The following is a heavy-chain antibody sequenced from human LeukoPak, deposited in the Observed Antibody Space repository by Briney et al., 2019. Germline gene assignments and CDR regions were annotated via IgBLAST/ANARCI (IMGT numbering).Heavy chain of an antibody. CDR3: ARSAYCGGDCYIEF. J-gene: IGHJ4*02. Sequence: PSETLSLTCTVSGGSISSYYWSWIRQPPGKGLEWIGYIFHSETTYYNPSLKSRVTISVDRSQNQFSLKLTSVTAADTAVYYCARSAYCGGDCYIEFWGQGTLVTVSS. V-gene: IGHV4-59*12. CDR1: GGSISSYY. D-gene: IGHD2-21*01. CDR2: IFHSETT.